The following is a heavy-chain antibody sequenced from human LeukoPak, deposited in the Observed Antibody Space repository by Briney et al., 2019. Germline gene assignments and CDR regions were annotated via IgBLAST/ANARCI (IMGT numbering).Heavy chain of an antibody. CDR2: IIPIFGTA. CDR3: ARDSGSSWYGYYYYYYGMDV. V-gene: IGHV1-69*13. J-gene: IGHJ6*02. Sequence: ASVKVSCKASGYTFTSYGISWVRQAPGQGLEWMGGIIPIFGTANYAQKFQGRVTITADESTSTAYMELSSLRSEDTAVYYCARDSGSSWYGYYYYYYGMDVWGQGTTVTVSS. D-gene: IGHD6-13*01. CDR1: GYTFTSYG.